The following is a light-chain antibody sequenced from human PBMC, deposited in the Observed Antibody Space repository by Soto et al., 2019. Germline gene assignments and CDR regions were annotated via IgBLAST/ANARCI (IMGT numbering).Light chain of an antibody. Sequence: EIVMTQSPATLSVSPGERATLSCRASQSVSSKLAWYQQKPGQAPRLLIYGASTRATGIPARFSGSGSGTEFTLTISSLQSEDFAVYYGQQYNNWPQAFGGGTKVEIK. CDR2: GAS. J-gene: IGKJ4*01. CDR3: QQYNNWPQA. CDR1: QSVSSK. V-gene: IGKV3-15*01.